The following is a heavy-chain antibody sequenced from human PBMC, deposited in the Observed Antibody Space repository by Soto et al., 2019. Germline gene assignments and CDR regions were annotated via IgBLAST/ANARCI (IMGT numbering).Heavy chain of an antibody. Sequence: PSETLSLTCTLSGGSISSYYGTGIRQPPGKGLEWIGYIYYSGSTNYNRSLKSRVTISLDTTKSQFSLRLSSVTAADTAVYYCARGAKYYYDSSGLFTAAEYFQHWRQGTLVTVSS. J-gene: IGHJ1*01. D-gene: IGHD3-22*01. CDR2: IYYSGST. CDR3: ARGAKYYYDSSGLFTAAEYFQH. V-gene: IGHV4-59*01. CDR1: GGSISSYY.